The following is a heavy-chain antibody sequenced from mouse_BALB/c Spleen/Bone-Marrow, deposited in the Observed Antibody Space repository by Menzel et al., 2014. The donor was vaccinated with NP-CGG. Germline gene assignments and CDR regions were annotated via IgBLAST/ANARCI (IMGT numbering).Heavy chain of an antibody. CDR1: GYAFSNYG. Sequence: QVQLQQSGAEVMRPGSSVNISCKASGYAFSNYGMNWVKQRPGQGLEWIGQIYPGDGDTNYNGKFKGRVTLTADKSSSTACMQLSSLTSEDSAVYFCASVYDYGRGYAMDYWGQGTSVTVSS. CDR2: IYPGDGDT. CDR3: ASVYDYGRGYAMDY. D-gene: IGHD2-4*01. V-gene: IGHV1-80*01. J-gene: IGHJ4*01.